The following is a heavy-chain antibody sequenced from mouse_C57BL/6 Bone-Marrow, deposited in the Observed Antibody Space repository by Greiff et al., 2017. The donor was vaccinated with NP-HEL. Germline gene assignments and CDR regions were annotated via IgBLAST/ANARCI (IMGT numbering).Heavy chain of an antibody. D-gene: IGHD1-1*01. CDR1: GYTFTDYY. CDR2: INPYNGGT. V-gene: IGHV1-19*01. CDR3: ARAYYYGSSYVGWYFDV. Sequence: VQLQQSGPVLVKPGASVTMSCKASGYTFTDYYMNWVKQSHGKSLEWIGVINPYNGGTSYNQKFKGKATLTVDKSSSTAYMELNSLTSEDSAVYYCARAYYYGSSYVGWYFDVWGTGTTVTVSS. J-gene: IGHJ1*03.